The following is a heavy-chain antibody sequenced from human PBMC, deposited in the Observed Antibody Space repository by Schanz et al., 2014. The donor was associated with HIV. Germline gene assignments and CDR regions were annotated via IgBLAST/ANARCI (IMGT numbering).Heavy chain of an antibody. V-gene: IGHV1-46*01. CDR1: GGTFSIYA. CDR2: INTNGGGT. J-gene: IGHJ6*02. Sequence: QVQLVQSGPEVKKPGASVKVSCKASGGTFSIYAISWVRQAPGQGLEWMGVINTNGGGTSDTLQGRVIITRDTSTRTVYMYLSNLRFEDSAVYYCAREKMDTGGLDVWGQGTTVTVSS. CDR3: AREKMDTGGLDV.